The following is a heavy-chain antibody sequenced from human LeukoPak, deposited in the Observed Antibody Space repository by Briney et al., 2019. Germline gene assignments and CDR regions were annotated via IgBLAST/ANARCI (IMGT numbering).Heavy chain of an antibody. D-gene: IGHD3-3*01. CDR3: ARESSGGFDN. CDR1: GFTFSNYP. Sequence: PGRSLRLSCAASGFTFSNYPMHWVRQAPGKGLEWVTIILYDGSNKYYADSVKGRFTISRDNSKNTVYLQMNSLTAEDTAVYYCARESSGGFDNWAQGTLVTVSS. J-gene: IGHJ4*02. V-gene: IGHV3-30*04. CDR2: ILYDGSNK.